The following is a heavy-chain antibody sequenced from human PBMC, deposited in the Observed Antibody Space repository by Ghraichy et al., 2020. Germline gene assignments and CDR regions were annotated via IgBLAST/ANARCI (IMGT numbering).Heavy chain of an antibody. Sequence: GESLNISCVVSGFSFGDYDMHWVRQGTGRGLEWVSSIGTLGDTYYPGSVVGRFTISRDHATGSLYLQMNSLRAGDTAVYYCERGLQGYCNYTNCPFDQWGLGTLVTVSS. D-gene: IGHD2-2*01. J-gene: IGHJ4*02. CDR1: GFSFGDYD. CDR2: IGTLGDT. CDR3: ERGLQGYCNYTNCPFDQ. V-gene: IGHV3-13*01.